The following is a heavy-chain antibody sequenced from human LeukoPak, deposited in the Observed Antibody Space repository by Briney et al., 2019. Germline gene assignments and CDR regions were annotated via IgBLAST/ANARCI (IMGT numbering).Heavy chain of an antibody. D-gene: IGHD6-6*01. V-gene: IGHV3-7*03. J-gene: IGHJ3*01. Sequence: GSLRLSCAVSGFPFSRFWMSWSRPAPGKGLGLVASINSDGSEGYYSDVVKGRFPISRDNAKNSLYLQINSLRAEDTAVYYCARSSYSSSSSVWGQGTMVSVSS. CDR2: INSDGSEG. CDR3: ARSSYSSSSSV. CDR1: GFPFSRFW.